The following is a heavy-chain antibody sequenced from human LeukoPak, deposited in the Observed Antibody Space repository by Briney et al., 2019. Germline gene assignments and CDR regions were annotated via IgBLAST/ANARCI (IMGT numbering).Heavy chain of an antibody. J-gene: IGHJ4*02. CDR1: GFTFSDYY. D-gene: IGHD1-26*01. CDR3: TTLLDDNIMGPSTSFDY. Sequence: GGSLRLSCAASGFTFSDYYMSWIRQAPGKGLEWVSCISSSGSTIYYADSVKGRFTISRDNAKNSLYLQMNSLKTEDTAVYYCTTLLDDNIMGPSTSFDYWGQGNLVTVSS. CDR2: ISSSGSTI. V-gene: IGHV3-11*01.